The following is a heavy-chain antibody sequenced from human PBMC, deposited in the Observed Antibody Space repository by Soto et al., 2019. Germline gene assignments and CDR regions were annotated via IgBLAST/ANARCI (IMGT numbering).Heavy chain of an antibody. J-gene: IGHJ4*02. V-gene: IGHV1-69*02. D-gene: IGHD6-25*01. CDR3: ATERANSNGPNFDS. CDR1: GGSFSIYT. Sequence: QVQLVQSGSEVKKPGSSVRVSCKTSGGSFSIYTFSWVRQAPGQGLEWMGRVLPFLDLTSYSQKCQGRVTLTADKSTATAYLDLNKLTSEDTAFYYWATERANSNGPNFDSWGQGTLVTVSS. CDR2: VLPFLDLT.